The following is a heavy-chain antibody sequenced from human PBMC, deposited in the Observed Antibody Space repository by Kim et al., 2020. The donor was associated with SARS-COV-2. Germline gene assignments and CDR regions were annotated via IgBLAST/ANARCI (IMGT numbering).Heavy chain of an antibody. CDR2: IYYSGST. D-gene: IGHD7-27*01. V-gene: IGHV4-39*01. J-gene: IGHJ6*02. CDR1: GGSISSSSYY. Sequence: SETLSLTCTVSGGSISSSSYYWGWIRQPPGKGLEWIGSIYYSGSTYYNPSLKSRVTISVDTSKNQFSLKLSSVTAADTAVYYCARLKLGIVVGYYGMDVWGQGTTVTVSS. CDR3: ARLKLGIVVGYYGMDV.